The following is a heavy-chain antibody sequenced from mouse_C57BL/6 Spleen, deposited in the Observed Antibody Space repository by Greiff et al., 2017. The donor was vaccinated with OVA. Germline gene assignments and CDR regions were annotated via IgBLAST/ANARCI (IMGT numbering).Heavy chain of an antibody. CDR3: AIYDYGRGGY. J-gene: IGHJ2*01. V-gene: IGHV1-82*01. Sequence: VKLQQSGPELVKPGASVKISCKASGYAFRSSWMNWVKQRPGKGLEWIGRIYPGDGDTNYNGKFKGKATLTADKSSSTAYMQLSSLTSEDSAVYFCAIYDYGRGGYWGQGTTLTVSS. CDR2: IYPGDGDT. D-gene: IGHD2-4*01. CDR1: GYAFRSSW.